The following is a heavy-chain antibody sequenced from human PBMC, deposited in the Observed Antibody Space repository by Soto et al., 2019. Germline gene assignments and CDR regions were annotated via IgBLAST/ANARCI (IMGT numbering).Heavy chain of an antibody. CDR3: TTVFEY. CDR2: IDGVGAGT. CDR1: GFTFTNYW. V-gene: IGHV3-74*01. J-gene: IGHJ4*02. Sequence: EVQLVQSGGGSVQPGGSLRLSCAASGFTFTNYWMHWVRQVPGKGLVWVSRIDGVGAGTSYSDSVRGRFTISRDNAENMLYLQMNSLRAEDTAVYYCTTVFEYWGSGALVSVSS.